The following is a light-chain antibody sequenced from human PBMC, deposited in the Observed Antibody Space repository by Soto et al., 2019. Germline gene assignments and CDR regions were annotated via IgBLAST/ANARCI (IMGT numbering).Light chain of an antibody. CDR2: AAS. Sequence: DIQMTHSPSSLSASVVERVTITFLASQNISSYLNWYRQKPGKAPNLLIYAASSLQSGVPSRVSGSGSGTDFTLTITSLQPEDFATYYCQQSYTIPLNFGGGTKVDIK. CDR1: QNISSY. J-gene: IGKJ4*01. V-gene: IGKV1-39*01. CDR3: QQSYTIPLN.